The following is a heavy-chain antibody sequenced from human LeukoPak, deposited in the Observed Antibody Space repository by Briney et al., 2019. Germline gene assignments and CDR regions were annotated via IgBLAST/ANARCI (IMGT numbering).Heavy chain of an antibody. J-gene: IGHJ6*03. CDR1: GGSISSYY. CDR3: ARETSQKGAHYMDV. CDR2: IYYSGST. V-gene: IGHV4-59*01. Sequence: SETLSLICTVSGGSISSYYWSWIRQPPEKGLEWIGYIYYSGSTNYKSSLKSRVTISVDTSKNQFSLKLSSVTAADTAVYYCARETSQKGAHYMDVWGKGTTVTISS. D-gene: IGHD3-16*01.